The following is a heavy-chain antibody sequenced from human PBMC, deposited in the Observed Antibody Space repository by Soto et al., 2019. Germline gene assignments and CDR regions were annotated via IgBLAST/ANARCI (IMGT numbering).Heavy chain of an antibody. CDR2: ISYDGSNK. CDR1: GFTFSSYA. V-gene: IGHV3-30-3*01. Sequence: GGSLRLSCAASGFTFSSYAMHWVRQAPGKGLEWVAVISYDGSNKYYADSVKGRFTISRDNSKNTLYLQMNSLRAEDTAVYYCARDLPPYYYDSSGQGPFDYRGQGTLVTVSS. D-gene: IGHD3-22*01. J-gene: IGHJ4*02. CDR3: ARDLPPYYYDSSGQGPFDY.